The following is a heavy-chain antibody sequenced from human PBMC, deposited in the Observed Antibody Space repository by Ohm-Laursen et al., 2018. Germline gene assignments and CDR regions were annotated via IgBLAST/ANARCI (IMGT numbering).Heavy chain of an antibody. CDR3: ARARSLNGDYVGIDY. Sequence: SLRLSCSASGFTVSGNYMSWVRQAPGKGLEWVSVIYSGGSTYYADSVKGRFTISRDNAKNTLYLQMNSLRAEDTAVYYCARARSLNGDYVGIDYWGQGTLVTVSS. V-gene: IGHV3-53*01. CDR2: IYSGGST. J-gene: IGHJ4*02. CDR1: GFTVSGNY. D-gene: IGHD4-17*01.